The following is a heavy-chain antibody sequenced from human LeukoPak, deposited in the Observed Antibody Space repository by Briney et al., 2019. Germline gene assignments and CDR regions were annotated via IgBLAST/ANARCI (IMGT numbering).Heavy chain of an antibody. CDR1: GFTISGYW. V-gene: IGHV3-74*01. J-gene: IGHJ4*01. Sequence: GGSLRLSCAASGFTISGYWMHWVRQAPGKGLVWVSCISGDGSITAYADSVKGRFTISRDNAKNTLYLQMNSLRAEDTAVYYCARGRAGNYYNHNDYWGQGTLVTVSS. CDR3: ARGRAGNYYNHNDY. D-gene: IGHD3-10*01. CDR2: ISGDGSIT.